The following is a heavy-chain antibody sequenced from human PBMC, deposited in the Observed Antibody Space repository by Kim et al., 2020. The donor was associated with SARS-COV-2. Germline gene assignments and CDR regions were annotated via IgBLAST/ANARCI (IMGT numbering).Heavy chain of an antibody. D-gene: IGHD3-10*01. J-gene: IGHJ4*02. V-gene: IGHV1-2*02. CDR1: GYTFTGYY. CDR3: ARSQGNSQNYFDY. Sequence: ASVKVSCKASGYTFTGYYMHWVRQAPGQGLEWMGWINPNSGGTNYAQKFQGRVTMTRDTSISTAYMELSRLRSDDTAVYYCARSQGNSQNYFDYWGQGTLVTVSS. CDR2: INPNSGGT.